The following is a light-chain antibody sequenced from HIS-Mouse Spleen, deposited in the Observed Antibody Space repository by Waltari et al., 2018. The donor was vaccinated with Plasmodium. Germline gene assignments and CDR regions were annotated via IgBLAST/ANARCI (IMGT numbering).Light chain of an antibody. J-gene: IGLJ3*02. V-gene: IGLV3-10*01. CDR1: ALPKKY. CDR2: EDS. Sequence: SYELTQPPSVSVSPGQTARTPCPGDALPKKYAYWYQQKSGQAPVLVIYEDSKRPSGIPERFSGSSSGTMATLTISGAQVEDEADYYCYSALTDSSGNHRVFGGGTKLTVL. CDR3: YSALTDSSGNHRV.